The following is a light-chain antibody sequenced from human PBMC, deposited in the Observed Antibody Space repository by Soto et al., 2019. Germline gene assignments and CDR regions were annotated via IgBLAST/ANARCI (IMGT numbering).Light chain of an antibody. CDR3: QQYGSSPST. CDR1: QSVRSSY. J-gene: IGKJ5*01. V-gene: IGKV3D-20*01. CDR2: DAS. Sequence: EIVLTQSPATLSLSPGERATLSCGASQSVRSSYLAWYQQKPGLAPRLLIYDASSRAIGIPDRFSGSGSGTDFTLTISRLEPEDFAVYYCQQYGSSPSTFGQGTRLEIK.